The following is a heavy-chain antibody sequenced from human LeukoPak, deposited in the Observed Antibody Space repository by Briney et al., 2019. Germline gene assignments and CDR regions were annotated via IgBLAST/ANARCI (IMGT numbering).Heavy chain of an antibody. CDR3: AAGSSSRPDY. CDR2: INHSGST. Sequence: SETLPLTCTVYGGSFSGYYWSWIRQPPGKGLEWIGEINHSGSTNYNPSLKSRVTISVDTSKNQFSLKLSSVTAADTAVYYCAAGSSSRPDYWGQGTLVTVSS. V-gene: IGHV4-34*01. J-gene: IGHJ4*02. CDR1: GGSFSGYY. D-gene: IGHD6-13*01.